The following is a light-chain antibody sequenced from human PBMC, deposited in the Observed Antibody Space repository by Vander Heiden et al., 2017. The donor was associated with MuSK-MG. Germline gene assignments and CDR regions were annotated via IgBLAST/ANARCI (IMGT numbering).Light chain of an antibody. Sequence: EIVFTQSPVTLSLSPGERATLSCRASQSVTSNYLAWYQQKFGQAPRLLVYGASSRATGIPDRFSGSGSGADFTLTISRLEPEDFAVYYCQQYGSSSLSFGGGTKVEIK. J-gene: IGKJ4*01. V-gene: IGKV3-20*01. CDR1: QSVTSNY. CDR2: GAS. CDR3: QQYGSSSLS.